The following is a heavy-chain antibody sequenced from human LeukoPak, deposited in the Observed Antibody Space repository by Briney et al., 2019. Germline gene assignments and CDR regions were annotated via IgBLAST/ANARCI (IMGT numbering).Heavy chain of an antibody. CDR2: INHSGST. V-gene: IGHV4-34*01. D-gene: IGHD6-13*01. CDR1: GGSFSGYY. CDR3: ARDQGYSSSSNWFDP. Sequence: SVTLSLTCAVYGGSFSGYYWSWIRQPPGKGLEWIGEINHSGSTNYNPSLKSRVTISVDKSKNQFSLKLSSVTAADTAVYYCARDQGYSSSSNWFDPWGQGTLVTVSS. J-gene: IGHJ5*02.